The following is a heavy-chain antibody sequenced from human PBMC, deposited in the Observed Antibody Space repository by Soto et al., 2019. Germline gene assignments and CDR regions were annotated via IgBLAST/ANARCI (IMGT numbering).Heavy chain of an antibody. J-gene: IGHJ3*02. V-gene: IGHV3-30*18. Sequence: GGSLRLSCAASGFTFSSYGMHWVRQAPGKGLEWVAVISYDGSNKYYADSVKGRFTISRDNSKNTLYLQMNSLRAEDTAVYYCAKDLGYYPDGDAFDIWAKGQWSPSPQ. CDR2: ISYDGSNK. D-gene: IGHD1-26*01. CDR1: GFTFSSYG. CDR3: AKDLGYYPDGDAFDI.